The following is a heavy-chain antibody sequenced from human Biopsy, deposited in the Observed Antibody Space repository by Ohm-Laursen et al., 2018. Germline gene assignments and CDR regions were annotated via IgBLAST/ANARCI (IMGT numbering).Heavy chain of an antibody. J-gene: IGHJ4*02. CDR2: ISVYNGNT. V-gene: IGHV1-18*01. Sequence: ASVKVSCKASGYTFGNYGISWVRQAPGQGLERMGWISVYNGNTDYPHKFQGRVTLTTDTSTSTAYMELTSLTSDDTAIYYCARDVVGRGASFFDFWGQGTSVTVSS. D-gene: IGHD1-26*01. CDR3: ARDVVGRGASFFDF. CDR1: GYTFGNYG.